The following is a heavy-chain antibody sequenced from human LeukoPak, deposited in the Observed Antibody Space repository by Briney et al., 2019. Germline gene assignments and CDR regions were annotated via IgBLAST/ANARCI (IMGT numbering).Heavy chain of an antibody. Sequence: QPGGSLRLSCAASGFTFSSYWMHWVRQAPGKGLEWVSAISNNGGYTYYADSVQGRFTISRDDSKSTLCLQMNSLRAEDTAVYYCAKQLGYCSDGSCYFPYWGQGTLVIVSS. V-gene: IGHV3-23*01. CDR2: ISNNGGYT. CDR1: GFTFSSYW. CDR3: AKQLGYCSDGSCYFPY. J-gene: IGHJ4*02. D-gene: IGHD2-15*01.